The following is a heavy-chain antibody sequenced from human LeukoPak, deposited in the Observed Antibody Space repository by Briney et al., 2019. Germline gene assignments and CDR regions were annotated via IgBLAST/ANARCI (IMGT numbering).Heavy chain of an antibody. Sequence: SETLSLTCAVCGGSFSGYYWSWIRQPPGKGLEWIGEINHSGSTNYNPSLKSRVTISVDTSKNQFSLKLSSVTAADTAVYYCARVGDTAMVRPIDYWGQGTLVTVSS. CDR1: GGSFSGYY. CDR3: ARVGDTAMVRPIDY. CDR2: INHSGST. D-gene: IGHD5-18*01. J-gene: IGHJ4*02. V-gene: IGHV4-34*01.